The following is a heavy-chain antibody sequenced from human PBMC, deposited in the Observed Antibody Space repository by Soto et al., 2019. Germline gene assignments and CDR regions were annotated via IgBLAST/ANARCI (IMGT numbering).Heavy chain of an antibody. D-gene: IGHD1-1*01. J-gene: IGHJ1*01. V-gene: IGHV1-69*01. CDR1: GGRFTTYA. CDR2: IITFFGAA. Sequence: QVQLVQSGAEVRKPGSSVRVSCKASGGRFTTYAFNWMRQAPGQGLEWLGGIITFFGAAMYAQKFQGRVTITADELTTTAYMELSGLRSEDTAVYYCARGAMAGNEVPGDWGQGTLVTVSS. CDR3: ARGAMAGNEVPGD.